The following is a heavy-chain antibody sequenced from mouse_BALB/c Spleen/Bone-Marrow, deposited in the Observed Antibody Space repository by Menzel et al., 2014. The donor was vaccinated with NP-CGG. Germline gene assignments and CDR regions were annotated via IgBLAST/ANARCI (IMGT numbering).Heavy chain of an antibody. CDR1: GDSITSGY. Sequence: VQLKESGPSLVKPSQTLSLTCSVTGDSITSGYWNWIRKFPGNKLEYMGYITYSGYTYYNPSLKSRISLTRDTSKNQFYLQLNSVTTEDTATYYCARSPYDGYYVFAYWGQGTLVTVSA. D-gene: IGHD2-3*01. V-gene: IGHV3-8*02. CDR3: ARSPYDGYYVFAY. CDR2: ITYSGYT. J-gene: IGHJ3*01.